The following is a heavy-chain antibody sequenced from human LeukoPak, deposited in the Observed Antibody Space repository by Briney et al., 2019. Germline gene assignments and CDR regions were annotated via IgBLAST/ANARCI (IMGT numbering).Heavy chain of an antibody. CDR3: ARDPSGYEALSPFDY. CDR2: INAGNGNT. D-gene: IGHD5-12*01. V-gene: IGHV1-3*01. J-gene: IGHJ4*02. Sequence: ASVKVSCKASGYTFTSYAMHWVRQAPGQRLEWMGWINAGNGNTKYSQKFQGRVTITRDTSASTAYMELSSLRSEDTAVYHCARDPSGYEALSPFDYWGQGTLVTVSS. CDR1: GYTFTSYA.